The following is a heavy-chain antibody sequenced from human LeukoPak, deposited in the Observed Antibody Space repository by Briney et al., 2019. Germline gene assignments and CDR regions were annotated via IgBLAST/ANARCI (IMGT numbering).Heavy chain of an antibody. CDR1: GFTFSDYY. CDR2: ISSSGGTI. D-gene: IGHD3-22*01. CDR3: ARGSDLYYYDSPPDY. J-gene: IGHJ4*02. Sequence: GGSLRLSCAASGFTFSDYYMSWIRQAPGKGLEWVSYISSSGGTIYYADSVKGRFTISRDNAKNSLYLQMNSLRAGDTAVYYCARGSDLYYYDSPPDYWGQGTLVTVSS. V-gene: IGHV3-11*04.